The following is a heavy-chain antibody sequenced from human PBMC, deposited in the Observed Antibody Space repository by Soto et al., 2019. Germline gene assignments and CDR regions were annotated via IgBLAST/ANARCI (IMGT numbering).Heavy chain of an antibody. Sequence: PGESLKISCKGSGYSFTSYWIGWVRQMPGKGLEWMGIIYPGDSDTRYSPSFQGQVTISADKSISTAYLQWSSLKASDTAMYYCARHVSALYSSSWYDYWGQGTLVTVSS. D-gene: IGHD6-13*01. CDR1: GYSFTSYW. CDR2: IYPGDSDT. J-gene: IGHJ4*02. V-gene: IGHV5-51*01. CDR3: ARHVSALYSSSWYDY.